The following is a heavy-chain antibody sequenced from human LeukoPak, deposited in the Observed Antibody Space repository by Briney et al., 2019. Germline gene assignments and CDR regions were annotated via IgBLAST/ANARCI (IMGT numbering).Heavy chain of an antibody. J-gene: IGHJ3*02. CDR2: ISSSGGSA. D-gene: IGHD4-23*01. CDR3: AKVRTMTTVVIDAFDI. Sequence: GGSLRLSCAASGFTFSSYAMSWVRQAPGKGLEWVSDISSSGGSAYYADSVKGRFTISRDNSENTLYLQMNSLRAEDTAVYYCAKVRTMTTVVIDAFDIWGQGTMVTVSS. CDR1: GFTFSSYA. V-gene: IGHV3-23*01.